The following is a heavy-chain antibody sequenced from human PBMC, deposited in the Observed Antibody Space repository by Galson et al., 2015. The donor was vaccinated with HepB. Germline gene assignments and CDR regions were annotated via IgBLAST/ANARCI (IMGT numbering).Heavy chain of an antibody. D-gene: IGHD3-22*01. Sequence: SVKVSCKASGGTFSSYTISWVRQAPGQGLEWMGRIIPILGIANYAQKFQGRVAITADKSTSTAYMELSSLRSEDTAVYYCARDSGYYDSSGYYYYYYGMDVWGQGTTVTVSS. V-gene: IGHV1-69*04. CDR1: GGTFSSYT. CDR2: IIPILGIA. J-gene: IGHJ6*02. CDR3: ARDSGYYDSSGYYYYYYGMDV.